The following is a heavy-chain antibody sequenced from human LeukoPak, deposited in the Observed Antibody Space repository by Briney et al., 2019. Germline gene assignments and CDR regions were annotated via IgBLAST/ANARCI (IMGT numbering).Heavy chain of an antibody. D-gene: IGHD2-15*01. J-gene: IGHJ5*02. CDR1: GYSFTSYW. V-gene: IGHV5-51*01. Sequence: GESLKISCKGSGYSFTSYWIGWVRQMPGKGLEWMGIIYPGDSDTRYSPSFQCQVTISAHTCTSTAYLRSRSLKSSDTAMYYCARLGSEGSVDWFDPWGQGTLVTVSS. CDR3: ARLGSEGSVDWFDP. CDR2: IYPGDSDT.